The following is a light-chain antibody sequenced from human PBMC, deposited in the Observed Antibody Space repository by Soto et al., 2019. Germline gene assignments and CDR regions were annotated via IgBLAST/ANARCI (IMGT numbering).Light chain of an antibody. V-gene: IGKV1-33*01. Sequence: DIQMTQSPSSLSASVGDRVTITCQASQDISNYLNWYQQKPGKAPKLLIYDASNLETGVPSRFSGSGSGTDFTFTISSLQPEDIATYYCQQYDNLPRGVTFVPGTKVDIK. CDR2: DAS. J-gene: IGKJ3*01. CDR3: QQYDNLPRGVT. CDR1: QDISNY.